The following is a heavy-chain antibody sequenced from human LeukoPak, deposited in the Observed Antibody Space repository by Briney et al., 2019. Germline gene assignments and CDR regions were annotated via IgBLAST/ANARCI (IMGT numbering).Heavy chain of an antibody. J-gene: IGHJ5*02. D-gene: IGHD3-10*01. V-gene: IGHV4-59*08. CDR1: GGSISSYY. CDR3: ARHVIWFGDTNRWFDP. Sequence: SETLSLTCTVSGGSISSYYWSWIRQPPGKGLEWIGYIYYSGSTNYNPSLTSRVTISVDTSKNQFSLRLTSVTAADTAVYFCARHVIWFGDTNRWFDPWGQGTLVTVSS. CDR2: IYYSGST.